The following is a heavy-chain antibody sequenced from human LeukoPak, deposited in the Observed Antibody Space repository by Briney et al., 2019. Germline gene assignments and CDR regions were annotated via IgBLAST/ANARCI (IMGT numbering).Heavy chain of an antibody. V-gene: IGHV1-24*01. J-gene: IGHJ5*02. CDR1: GYTLTELS. CDR3: AIAGSRGVADWFDP. D-gene: IGHD3-10*01. CDR2: FDPEDGET. Sequence: ASVKVSCKVSGYTLTELSMHWVRQAPGKGLEWTGGFDPEDGETIYAQKFQGRVTMTEDTSTDTAYMELSSLRSEDTAVYYCAIAGSRGVADWFDPWGQGTLVTVSS.